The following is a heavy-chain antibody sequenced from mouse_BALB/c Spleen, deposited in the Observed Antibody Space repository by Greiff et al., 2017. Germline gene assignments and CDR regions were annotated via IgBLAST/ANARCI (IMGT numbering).Heavy chain of an antibody. Sequence: EVQGVESGGGLVKPGGSLKLSCAASGFTFSSYAMSWVRQSPEKRLEWVAEISSGGSYTYYPDTVTGRFTISRDNAKNTLYLEMSSLRSEDTAMYYCARGTGAMDYWGQGTSVTVSS. CDR2: ISSGGSYT. V-gene: IGHV5-9-4*01. J-gene: IGHJ4*01. CDR1: GFTFSSYA. CDR3: ARGTGAMDY.